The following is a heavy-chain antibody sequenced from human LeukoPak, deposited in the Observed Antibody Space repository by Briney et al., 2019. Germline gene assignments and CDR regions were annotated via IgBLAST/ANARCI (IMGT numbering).Heavy chain of an antibody. Sequence: PSETLSLTCTVSGGSINNYYWTWIRQPPGKGLECIGYVYYTGSTYYNPSLKSRVTISVDTSKNQFPLKLNSVTAADTAVYYYARDSSTVTTRHFDYWGQGTLVTVSS. CDR1: GGSINNYY. V-gene: IGHV4-59*01. CDR3: ARDSSTVTTRHFDY. CDR2: VYYTGST. D-gene: IGHD4-17*01. J-gene: IGHJ4*02.